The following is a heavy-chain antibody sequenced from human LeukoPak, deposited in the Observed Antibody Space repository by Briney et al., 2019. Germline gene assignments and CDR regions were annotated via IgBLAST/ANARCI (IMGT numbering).Heavy chain of an antibody. CDR3: ARGVADYFDY. V-gene: IGHV4-61*02. Sequence: TLSLTCTVSGGSISSGGYYGSWIRQPAGKGLEWIGRIYTRGITNYNPSLKCRVTISVDTSKNQFSLKLSSVTAADTAVYYCARGVADYFDYWGQGTVVSVPS. CDR1: GGSISSGGYY. J-gene: IGHJ4*02. CDR2: IYTRGIT. D-gene: IGHD2-15*01.